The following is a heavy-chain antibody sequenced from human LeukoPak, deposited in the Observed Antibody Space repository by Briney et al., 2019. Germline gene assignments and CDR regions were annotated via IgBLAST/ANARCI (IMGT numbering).Heavy chain of an antibody. CDR2: IYYSGST. V-gene: IGHV4-31*03. Sequence: SQTLSLTCTVSGGSISSGGYYWSWIRQHPGKGLEWIGYIYYSGSTYYNPSLKSRVTISVDTSKNQFSLKLSSVTAADTAVYYCAREIVVVLAASLYNPILDAFDIWGQGTMVTVSS. D-gene: IGHD2-2*01. CDR3: AREIVVVLAASLYNPILDAFDI. CDR1: GGSISSGGYY. J-gene: IGHJ3*02.